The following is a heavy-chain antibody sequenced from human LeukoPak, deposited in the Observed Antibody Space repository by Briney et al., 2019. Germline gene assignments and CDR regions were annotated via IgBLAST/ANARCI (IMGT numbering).Heavy chain of an antibody. CDR3: ARGGHNWIYVDY. CDR1: GYTFSTSG. D-gene: IGHD1-20*01. V-gene: IGHV1-18*01. Sequence: ASVKVSCTASGYTFSTSGISWVREAPGQGLEWMGWISTYKGDTNNAQKLPDRVTLTTDTSTSTDYMELRSLRSDDTAVYYCARGGHNWIYVDYWGQGTPVTVPS. CDR2: ISTYKGDT. J-gene: IGHJ4*02.